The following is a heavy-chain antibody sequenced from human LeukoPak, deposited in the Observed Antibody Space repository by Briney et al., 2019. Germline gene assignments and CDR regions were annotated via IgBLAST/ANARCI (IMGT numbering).Heavy chain of an antibody. CDR3: ARGGDYSMLDY. V-gene: IGHV4-34*01. J-gene: IGHJ4*02. D-gene: IGHD4-11*01. CDR1: GGSFSGYY. CDR2: INHSGST. Sequence: SETLSLTCAVYGGSFSGYYWSWIRQPPGKGLEWIGEINHSGSTNYNPSLKSRVTISVDTSKNQFSLKLSSVTAADTAVYYCARGGDYSMLDYWGQGTLVTASS.